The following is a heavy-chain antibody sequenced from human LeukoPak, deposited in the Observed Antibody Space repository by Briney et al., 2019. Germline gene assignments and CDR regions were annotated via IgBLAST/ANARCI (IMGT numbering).Heavy chain of an antibody. Sequence: PGGSLRLSCAASGFTFTNAWMSWVRQAPGKGLEWVGRIKSKTDGGTTDYAAPVKGRFTISRDDSKNTLYLQMNSLKIEDMAVYYCTTYSTGFTMVRGLLDYWGQGTLVIVSS. D-gene: IGHD3-10*01. CDR2: IKSKTDGGTT. J-gene: IGHJ4*02. V-gene: IGHV3-15*01. CDR3: TTYSTGFTMVRGLLDY. CDR1: GFTFTNAW.